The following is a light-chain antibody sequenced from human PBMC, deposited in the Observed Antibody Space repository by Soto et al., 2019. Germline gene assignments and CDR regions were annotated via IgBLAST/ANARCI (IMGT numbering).Light chain of an antibody. CDR1: QDVTTN. Sequence: EITMTQFPATLSASPGEGATLSCRAAQDVTTNFAWYQQRRGQAPRLLIYDISTRATGVPARFSGSGSETEFTLSIGGLQSEDFAVYFCQQYNNWPFSFGPGTRLEIK. CDR3: QQYNNWPFS. V-gene: IGKV3-15*01. J-gene: IGKJ5*01. CDR2: DIS.